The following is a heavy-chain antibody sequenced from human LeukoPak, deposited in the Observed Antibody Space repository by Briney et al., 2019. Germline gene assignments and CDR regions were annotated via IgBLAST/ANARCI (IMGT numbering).Heavy chain of an antibody. J-gene: IGHJ6*04. V-gene: IGHV4-34*01. Sequence: SETLSLTCAVYGGSFSGYYWSWIRQPPGKGLEWIGEINHSGSTNYNPSLKSRVTISVDTSKNQFSLKLRSVTAADTAVYYCARGESSSWSPYYYYYGMDVWGKGTTVTVSS. D-gene: IGHD6-13*01. CDR2: INHSGST. CDR3: ARGESSSWSPYYYYYGMDV. CDR1: GGSFSGYY.